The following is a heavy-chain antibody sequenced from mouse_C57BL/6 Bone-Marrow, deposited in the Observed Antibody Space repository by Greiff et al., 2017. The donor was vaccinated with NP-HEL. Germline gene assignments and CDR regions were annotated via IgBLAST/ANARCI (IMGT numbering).Heavy chain of an antibody. CDR1: GYAFSSSW. CDR2: IYPGDGDT. Sequence: VQLQQSGPELVKPGASVKISCKASGYAFSSSWMNWVKQRPGKGLEWIGRIYPGDGDTNYNGKFKGKATLTADKSSSTAYMQLSSLTSEDSAVYFCARWLGDYWGQATTLTVSS. V-gene: IGHV1-82*01. CDR3: ARWLGDY. J-gene: IGHJ2*01. D-gene: IGHD2-2*01.